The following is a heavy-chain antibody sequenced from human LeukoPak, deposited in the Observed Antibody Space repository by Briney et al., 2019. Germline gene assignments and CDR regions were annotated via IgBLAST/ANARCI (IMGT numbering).Heavy chain of an antibody. CDR2: VYYSGST. CDR3: ARGSIVATIPTD. D-gene: IGHD5-12*01. V-gene: IGHV4-59*01. Sequence: SETLSLTCTVSGGSISSYYWSWIRQPPGKGLEWIGHVYYSGSTNYNPSLKRRVTISVDRSKIQFFLRLNSMTAADTAIYHCARGSIVATIPTDWGQGTRVTVSS. CDR1: GGSISSYY. J-gene: IGHJ4*02.